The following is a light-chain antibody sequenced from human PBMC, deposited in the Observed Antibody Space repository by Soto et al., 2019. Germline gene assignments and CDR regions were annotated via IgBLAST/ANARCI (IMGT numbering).Light chain of an antibody. CDR1: QSVSSN. Sequence: EIVMTQSPATLSVSPGERATLSCRASQSVSSNLAWYQQKPGQAPRVLIYGASTRATGSPARFSGSWSGTEFTPPNSLLQSGDFAGYYCQQYNNWWTFGQGTKVEIK. CDR2: GAS. J-gene: IGKJ1*01. CDR3: QQYNNWWT. V-gene: IGKV3-15*01.